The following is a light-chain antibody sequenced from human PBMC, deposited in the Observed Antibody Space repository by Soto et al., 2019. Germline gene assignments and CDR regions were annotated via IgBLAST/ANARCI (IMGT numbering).Light chain of an antibody. Sequence: QSVLTQPPSASGTPGQRVTISCSGSGSNIGSNYVYWYQQLPGAAPKLLIYKNNQRPSGVPDRFSGSKSGTSASLAISGLRSEDEADYYCAAWDDGLKVFGGGTKLTVL. V-gene: IGLV1-47*01. CDR1: GSNIGSNY. J-gene: IGLJ2*01. CDR3: AAWDDGLKV. CDR2: KNN.